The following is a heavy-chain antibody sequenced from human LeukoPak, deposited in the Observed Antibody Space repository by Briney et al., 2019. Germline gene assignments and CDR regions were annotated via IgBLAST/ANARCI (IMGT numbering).Heavy chain of an antibody. CDR3: VRRMGGGNYYGLDV. J-gene: IGHJ6*02. D-gene: IGHD5-24*01. V-gene: IGHV3-73*01. Sequence: GGSLRLSCAASGFTFSGSDMHWVRQASGKGLEWVGRIRSKANTYATAYAASVEGRFTVSRDDSKNTAYLQMNSLKTEDMAVYYCVRRMGGGNYYGLDVWGQGTTVTVSS. CDR2: IRSKANTYAT. CDR1: GFTFSGSD.